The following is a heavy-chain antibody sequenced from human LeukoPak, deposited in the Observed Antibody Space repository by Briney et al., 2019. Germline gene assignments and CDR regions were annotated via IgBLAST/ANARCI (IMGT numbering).Heavy chain of an antibody. CDR1: GFTFSNYA. CDR3: ARGRAYTPVGGMDV. Sequence: PGGSLRLSRAASGFTFSNYAIHWVRQAPGKGLEWVAVISYDGSNKYYADSVKGRFTISRDNSKNTVYLQMNSLRAEDTAVYYCARGRAYTPVGGMDVWGQGTTVIVSS. CDR2: ISYDGSNK. J-gene: IGHJ6*02. V-gene: IGHV3-30*04. D-gene: IGHD4-4*01.